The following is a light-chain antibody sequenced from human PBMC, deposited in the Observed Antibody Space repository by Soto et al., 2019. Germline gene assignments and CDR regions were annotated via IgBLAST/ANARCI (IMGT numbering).Light chain of an antibody. Sequence: QSALTQPASVSGSPGQSITISCTGTSSDVGSYNIVSWYQQHPGKAPALMIYEVTKRPPGVSDRCSGSKSGNTASLTISGLQAEDEADYYCWSFAGSSNYVTGTGTKVTVL. J-gene: IGLJ1*01. CDR2: EVT. CDR3: WSFAGSSNYV. CDR1: SSDVGSYNI. V-gene: IGLV2-23*02.